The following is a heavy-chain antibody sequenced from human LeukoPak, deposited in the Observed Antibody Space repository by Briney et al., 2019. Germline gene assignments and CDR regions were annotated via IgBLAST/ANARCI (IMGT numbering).Heavy chain of an antibody. CDR2: IIISSTYI. V-gene: IGHV3-21*01. CDR1: GFTFSTYT. Sequence: GGSLRLSCAASGFTFSTYTMTWVRQAPGKGLEWVSSIIISSTYITYADSVKGRFTISRDNAKNSLYLQMNRLRAEDTAVYYCVRQSTSYYGMDVWGQGTTVTVSS. CDR3: VRQSTSYYGMDV. D-gene: IGHD2-2*01. J-gene: IGHJ6*02.